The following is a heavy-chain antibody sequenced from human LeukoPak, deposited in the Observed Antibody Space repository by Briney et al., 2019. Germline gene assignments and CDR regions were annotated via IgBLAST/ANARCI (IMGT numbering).Heavy chain of an antibody. V-gene: IGHV3-7*04. Sequence: GGSLRLSCAASGFTLSSYWMSWVRQAPGKGLEWVANIKYDGSEIDYVDSVKGRFTISRDNAKNSLYLQMNSLRAEDTAVYYCARGIAAPGLFFDYWGQGTLVTVSS. J-gene: IGHJ4*02. CDR2: IKYDGSEI. CDR3: ARGIAAPGLFFDY. CDR1: GFTLSSYW. D-gene: IGHD6-13*01.